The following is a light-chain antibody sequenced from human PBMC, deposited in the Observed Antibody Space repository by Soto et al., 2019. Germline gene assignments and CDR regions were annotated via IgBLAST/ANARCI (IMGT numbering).Light chain of an antibody. CDR3: QQYGRSPRT. Sequence: IVLTQSPGSLCLSPGERATLSCMASQSIXSSYLAWYQQNPGQAPRLLXYDASSRATGSPDRLSGSGSGAGFPLTISRLEPEYFAVYYCQQYGRSPRTFGGGTKVDIK. V-gene: IGKV3-20*01. CDR1: QSIXSSY. CDR2: DAS. J-gene: IGKJ4*01.